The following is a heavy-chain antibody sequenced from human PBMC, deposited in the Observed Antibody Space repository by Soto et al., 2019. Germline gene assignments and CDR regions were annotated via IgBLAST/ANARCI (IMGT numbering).Heavy chain of an antibody. CDR2: IWYDGSNK. Sequence: GGSLRLSCAAPGFTFSSYGMHWVRQAPGKGLEWVALIWYDGSNKYYADSLEGRFTISRDNSKNTLYLQMNSLRVEDTAVYYCAGDTVYYYILSGSLKFLLSPGLDVWGQGXTVTVSS. CDR1: GFTFSSYG. V-gene: IGHV3-33*01. CDR3: AGDTVYYYILSGSLKFLLSPGLDV. J-gene: IGHJ6*02. D-gene: IGHD3-9*01.